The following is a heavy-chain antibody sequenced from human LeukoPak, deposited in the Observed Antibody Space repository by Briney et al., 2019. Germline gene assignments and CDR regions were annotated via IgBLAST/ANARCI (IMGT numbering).Heavy chain of an antibody. CDR1: GGTFSSYT. J-gene: IGHJ6*02. CDR3: ARDPATIFGVVYYYYGMDV. D-gene: IGHD3-3*01. V-gene: IGHV1-69*04. CDR2: IIPILGIA. Sequence: SVKVSCKSSGGTFSSYTISWVRQAPGQGLEWMGRIIPILGIANYAQKFQGRVTITADKSTSTAYMELSSLRSEDTAVYYCARDPATIFGVVYYYYGMDVWGQGTTVTVSS.